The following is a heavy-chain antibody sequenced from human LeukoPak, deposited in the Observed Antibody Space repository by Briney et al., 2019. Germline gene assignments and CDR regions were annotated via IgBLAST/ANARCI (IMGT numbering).Heavy chain of an antibody. CDR2: ISRSSAYI. V-gene: IGHV3-21*04. D-gene: IGHD3-10*01. CDR1: GFTLSSYS. Sequence: GGSLRLSCAASGFTLSSYSMNWVRQAPGKGLEWVSSISRSSAYIYYADSVKGRFTISRDNAKNSLYLQMNSLRAEDMALYYCAKGLYGSGSYPDYWGQGTLVTVSS. J-gene: IGHJ4*02. CDR3: AKGLYGSGSYPDY.